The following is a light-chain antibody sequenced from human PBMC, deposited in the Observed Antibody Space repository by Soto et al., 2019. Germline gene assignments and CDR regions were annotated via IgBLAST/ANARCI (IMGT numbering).Light chain of an antibody. CDR2: SNN. V-gene: IGLV1-44*01. CDR1: SSNIGSNT. CDR3: AAWDDSLNGVV. J-gene: IGLJ2*01. Sequence: QSVLTQPPSSSGTPGQMVTISCSGSSSNIGSNTVNWYQQLPGTAPKLLIYSNNQRPSGVPDRFSGSKSGTSASLAISGLQSEDEADYYCAAWDDSLNGVVFGGGTTVTVL.